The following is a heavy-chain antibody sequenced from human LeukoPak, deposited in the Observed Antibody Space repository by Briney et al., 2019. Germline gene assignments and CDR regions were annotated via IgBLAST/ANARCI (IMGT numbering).Heavy chain of an antibody. CDR3: ARGGYGKTFDY. J-gene: IGHJ4*02. Sequence: SETLSLTCTVSGGSISSYYWSWIRQPPGKGLEWIGYIYHSGSTYYNPSLKSRVTISVDRSKNQFSLKLSSVTAADTAVYYCARGGYGKTFDYWGQGTLVTVSS. V-gene: IGHV4-59*12. D-gene: IGHD5-12*01. CDR2: IYHSGST. CDR1: GGSISSYY.